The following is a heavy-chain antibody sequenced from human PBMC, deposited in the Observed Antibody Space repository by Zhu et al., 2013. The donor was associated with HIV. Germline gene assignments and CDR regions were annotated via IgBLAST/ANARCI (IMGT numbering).Heavy chain of an antibody. CDR3: AREPPYSGYSDPRGDYYYYGMDV. D-gene: IGHD5-12*01. Sequence: QVQLIQSGPEVTKPGASVKVSCKTSGYVFTSYGVSWVRQAPGQGLEWMGWIRPYNGDTNYAQKFKGRVTMTTDTSTTTAYMELRSLRSDDTAVYFCAREPPYSGYSDPRGDYYYYGMDVWGQGP. CDR1: GYVFTSYG. V-gene: IGHV1-18*01. J-gene: IGHJ6*02. CDR2: IRPYNGDT.